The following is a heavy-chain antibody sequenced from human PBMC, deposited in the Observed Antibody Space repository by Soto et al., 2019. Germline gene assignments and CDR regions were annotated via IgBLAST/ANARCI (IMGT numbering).Heavy chain of an antibody. CDR3: TTETQYYDFWSGYDYYGMDV. CDR2: IKIKTDGGTT. Sequence: GGALRLACAASGFTFSNAWISWVRQAPGKGLAWVGRIKIKTDGGTTDYAAPVKGRFTISRDDSKNTLYLQMNSLKTEDTAVYYCTTETQYYDFWSGYDYYGMDVWGQGTTVTVSS. D-gene: IGHD3-3*01. V-gene: IGHV3-15*01. J-gene: IGHJ6*02. CDR1: GFTFSNAW.